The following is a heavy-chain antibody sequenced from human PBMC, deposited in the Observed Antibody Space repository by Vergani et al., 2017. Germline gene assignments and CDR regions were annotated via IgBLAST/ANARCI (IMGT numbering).Heavy chain of an antibody. J-gene: IGHJ2*01. CDR1: GYSFTSYW. D-gene: IGHD5-24*01. CDR2: IYPGDSDT. CDR3: ARQAPSGWLQTSYWYFDL. Sequence: EVQLVQSGAEVKKPGESLRISCKGSGYSFTSYWISWVRQMPGKGLEWMGIIYPGDSDTRYSPSFQGQVTISADKSISTAYLQWSSLKASDTAMYYCARQAPSGWLQTSYWYFDLWGRGTLVTVSS. V-gene: IGHV5-51*01.